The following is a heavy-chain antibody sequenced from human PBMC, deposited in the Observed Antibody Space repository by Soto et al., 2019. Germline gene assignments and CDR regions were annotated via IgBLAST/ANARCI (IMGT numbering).Heavy chain of an antibody. D-gene: IGHD3-3*01. CDR3: ARAYDFWGGQDAFDI. CDR2: IIPILGIA. CDR1: GGTFSSYT. V-gene: IGHV1-69*02. J-gene: IGHJ3*02. Sequence: QVQLVQSGAEVKKPGSSVKVSCKASGGTFSSYTISWVRQAPGQGLEWMGRIIPILGIANYAQKFQGRVTITADKSTSTAYMELSSLRSEDTAVYYCARAYDFWGGQDAFDIWGQGTMVTVSS.